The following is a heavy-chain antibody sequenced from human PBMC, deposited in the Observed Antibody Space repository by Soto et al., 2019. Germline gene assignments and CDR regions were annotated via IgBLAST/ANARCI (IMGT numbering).Heavy chain of an antibody. J-gene: IGHJ4*02. CDR3: AKDIVTYCLASGSYYDH. CDR1: GFTFSSYA. V-gene: IGHV3-23*01. CDR2: ISGNGGST. D-gene: IGHD3-10*01. Sequence: GGSLRLCCAASGFTFSSYAMTWVRQAPGKGLEWVSGISGNGGSTYYADSVKGRFTISRDNSKSTLYLQMNSLRAEDTALYYCAKDIVTYCLASGSYYDHWGQGTLVTVSS.